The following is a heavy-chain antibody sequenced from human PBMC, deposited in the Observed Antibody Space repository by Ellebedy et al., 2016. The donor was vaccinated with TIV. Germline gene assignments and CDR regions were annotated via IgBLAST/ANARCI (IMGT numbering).Heavy chain of an antibody. CDR3: ARSVQWHFDL. J-gene: IGHJ2*01. Sequence: GESLKISCAASGFTFSDYSFNWVRQAPGKGLEWISYITGPSSPIHYADSVKGRFTISRDNAKNSLYLQMNSLRDEDTAVYYCARSVQWHFDLWGRGALVTVSS. CDR2: ITGPSSPI. V-gene: IGHV3-48*02. CDR1: GFTFSDYS.